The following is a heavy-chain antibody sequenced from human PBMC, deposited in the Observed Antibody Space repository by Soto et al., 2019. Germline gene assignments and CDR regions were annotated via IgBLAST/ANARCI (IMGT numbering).Heavy chain of an antibody. J-gene: IGHJ5*02. D-gene: IGHD2-15*01. CDR2: ISAYNGNT. V-gene: IGHV1-18*01. Sequence: ASVKVSCKASGYTFTSYGISWVRQAPGQGLEWMGWISAYNGNTNYAQKLQGRVTMTTDTSTSTAYMELRSLRSDDTAVYYCARDIVVVVAATFQWFDPWGQGTLVTVSS. CDR1: GYTFTSYG. CDR3: ARDIVVVVAATFQWFDP.